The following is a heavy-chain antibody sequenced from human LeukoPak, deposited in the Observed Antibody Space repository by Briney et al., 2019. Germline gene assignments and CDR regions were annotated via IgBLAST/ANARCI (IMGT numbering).Heavy chain of an antibody. Sequence: GGSLRLSCAASGFTFSDYYMSWIRQAPGKGLEWVSYISSSGSTIYYADSVKGRFTISRDNAKNSLYLQVNSLRAEDTAVYYCARVEFDYYDSSGPRAYYYGMDVWGQGTTVTVSS. CDR3: ARVEFDYYDSSGPRAYYYGMDV. J-gene: IGHJ6*02. CDR2: ISSSGSTI. V-gene: IGHV3-11*01. D-gene: IGHD3-22*01. CDR1: GFTFSDYY.